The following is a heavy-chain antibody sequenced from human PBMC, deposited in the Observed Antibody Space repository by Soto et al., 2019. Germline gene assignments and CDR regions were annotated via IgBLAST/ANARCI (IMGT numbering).Heavy chain of an antibody. Sequence: QVQLVQSGAEVKKPGASVKVSCKASGYTFTTYGITWVRQAPGQGLEWMGWLSAYSGNTNYAQKLQGRLTVTTDTSTSTAYMDLRSLRSDDTAVYYCARVVKAGDYGDYGRYYFDDWGHGTLVTVSS. D-gene: IGHD4-17*01. V-gene: IGHV1-18*04. CDR2: LSAYSGNT. J-gene: IGHJ4*01. CDR1: GYTFTTYG. CDR3: ARVVKAGDYGDYGRYYFDD.